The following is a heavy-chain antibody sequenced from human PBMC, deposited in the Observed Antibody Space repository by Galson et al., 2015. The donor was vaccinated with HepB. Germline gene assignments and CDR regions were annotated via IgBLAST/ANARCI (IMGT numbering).Heavy chain of an antibody. Sequence: YWGWIRQPPGKGLEWIGSIYYSGSTYYNPSLKSRVTISVDTSKNQFSLKLSSVTAADTAVYYCARLNGLRGDYWGQGTLVTVSS. CDR2: IYYSGST. CDR3: ARLNGLRGDY. D-gene: IGHD2-8*01. J-gene: IGHJ4*02. V-gene: IGHV4-39*01. CDR1: Y.